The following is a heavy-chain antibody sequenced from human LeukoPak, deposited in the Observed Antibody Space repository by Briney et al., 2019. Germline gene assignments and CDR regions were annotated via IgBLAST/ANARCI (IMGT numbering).Heavy chain of an antibody. Sequence: PGGSLRLSCAASGFTFSSYGMHWVRQAPGKGLEWVAFIRYDGSNKYYADSVKGRSTISRDNSKKKLYLQMNSLRAEGTAVYYCAKGSSSGWYGYYYYMDVWGKGTTVTISS. CDR3: AKGSSSGWYGYYYYMDV. CDR2: IRYDGSNK. J-gene: IGHJ6*03. CDR1: GFTFSSYG. D-gene: IGHD6-19*01. V-gene: IGHV3-30*02.